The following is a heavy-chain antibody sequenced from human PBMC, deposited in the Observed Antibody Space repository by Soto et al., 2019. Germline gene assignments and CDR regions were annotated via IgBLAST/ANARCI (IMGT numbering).Heavy chain of an antibody. V-gene: IGHV3-48*03. J-gene: IGHJ6*02. D-gene: IGHD2-21*01. CDR1: GFRFSSFE. Sequence: GGSLRLSCAASGFRFSSFEINWVRQAPGEGLDWFSYSSSASGTINYAYSVNILFTIAKYSAKTSLLLQMNSLIADDAGVYYSARVARIPLQGMDDWGQVTTVTVSS. CDR2: SSSASGTI. CDR3: ARVARIPLQGMDD.